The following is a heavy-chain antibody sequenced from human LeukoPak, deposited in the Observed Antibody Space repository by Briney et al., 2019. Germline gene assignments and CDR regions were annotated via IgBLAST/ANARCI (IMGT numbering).Heavy chain of an antibody. D-gene: IGHD3-16*02. CDR1: GFTFSSYA. CDR2: ISGSGGST. V-gene: IGHV3-23*01. J-gene: IGHJ4*02. CDR3: AKDSYYDYVWGRYRYLDY. Sequence: GGSLRLSCAASGFTFSSYAMSWVRQAPGKGLEWVSAISGSGGSTYYADSVKGRFTISRDNSKNTLYLQMNSLRAEDTAVYYCAKDSYYDYVWGRYRYLDYWGQGTLVTVSS.